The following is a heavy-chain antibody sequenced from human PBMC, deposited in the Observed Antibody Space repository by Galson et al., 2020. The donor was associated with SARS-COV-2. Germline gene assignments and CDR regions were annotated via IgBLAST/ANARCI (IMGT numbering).Heavy chain of an antibody. CDR3: ARGGDGSGWYQKFRNWFDP. D-gene: IGHD6-19*01. J-gene: IGHJ5*02. CDR1: GFTFSSYW. CDR2: IKQDGSEK. Sequence: GGSLRLSCAASGFTFSSYWMSWVRQAPGKGLEWVANIKQDGSEKYYVDSVKGRFTISRDNAKNSLYLQMNSLRAEDTAVYYCARGGDGSGWYQKFRNWFDPWGQGTLVTVSS. V-gene: IGHV3-7*03.